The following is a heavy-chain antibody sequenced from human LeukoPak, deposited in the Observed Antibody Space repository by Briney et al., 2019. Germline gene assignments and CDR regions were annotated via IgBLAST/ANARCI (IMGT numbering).Heavy chain of an antibody. CDR2: ISAYNGNT. Sequence: ASVKVSCKASGYTFTSYGISWVRLAPGQGLEWMGWISAYNGNTNYAQKLQGRVTMTTDTSTSTAYMELRSLRSDDTAVYYCASSPRYYYYYGMDVWGQGTTVTVSS. CDR3: ASSPRYYYYYGMDV. CDR1: GYTFTSYG. V-gene: IGHV1-18*01. J-gene: IGHJ6*02.